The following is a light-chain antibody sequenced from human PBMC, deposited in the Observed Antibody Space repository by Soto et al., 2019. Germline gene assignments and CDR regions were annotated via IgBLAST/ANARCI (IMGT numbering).Light chain of an antibody. CDR2: DAY. J-gene: IGKJ3*01. CDR3: QNSDRPPP. V-gene: IGKV1-33*01. Sequence: DIQMTQSPPSLSASVGDRVTITCQASQGIGNSLNWFQHKPGKAPNLVIYDAYNLEIGLPSRFSGSGSGTDSTFTITRLPPEYIATYCCQNSDRPPPFGPGTKVESK. CDR1: QGIGNS.